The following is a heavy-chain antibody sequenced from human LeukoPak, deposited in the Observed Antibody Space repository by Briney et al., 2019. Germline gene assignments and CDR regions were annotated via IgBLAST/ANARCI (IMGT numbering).Heavy chain of an antibody. J-gene: IGHJ4*02. CDR3: ARVGSSSWYPFRWYFDY. D-gene: IGHD6-13*01. V-gene: IGHV1-69*06. Sequence: ASLKLSCKASGGTFSSYATSWVRQAPGQGLEWMGGIIPIFGTANYAQKFQGRVTITADKYTSTAYMELSSLRSEDTAVYYCARVGSSSWYPFRWYFDYWGQGTLVTVSS. CDR2: IIPIFGTA. CDR1: GGTFSSYA.